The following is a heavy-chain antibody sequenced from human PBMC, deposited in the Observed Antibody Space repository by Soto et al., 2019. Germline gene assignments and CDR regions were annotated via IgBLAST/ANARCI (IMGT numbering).Heavy chain of an antibody. Sequence: SETLSLTCSVSGGCISSSRDYWAWIRQPPGKGLEWIGSIYYGGSTYYSPSLKTGVTISVDTSKNQFSLKLYSVTAADKAVYYCARKRYFEWLVRGPFDSWGQGTLVTVSS. CDR1: GGCISSSRDY. CDR3: ARKRYFEWLVRGPFDS. D-gene: IGHD3-9*01. J-gene: IGHJ4*02. CDR2: IYYGGST. V-gene: IGHV4-39*01.